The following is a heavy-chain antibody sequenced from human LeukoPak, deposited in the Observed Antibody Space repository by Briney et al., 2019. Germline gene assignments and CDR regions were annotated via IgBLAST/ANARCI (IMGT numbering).Heavy chain of an antibody. CDR2: ISYDGSNK. CDR1: GFTFSSYG. J-gene: IGHJ4*02. Sequence: GGSLRLSCAASGFTFSSYGMHWVRQAPGKGRGGVAVISYDGSNKYYADSVKGRFTISGDNSKNTLYLQMNSLRAEDTAVYYCAKDGGSISVINWGQGTLVTVSS. CDR3: AKDGGSISVIN. V-gene: IGHV3-30*18. D-gene: IGHD3-22*01.